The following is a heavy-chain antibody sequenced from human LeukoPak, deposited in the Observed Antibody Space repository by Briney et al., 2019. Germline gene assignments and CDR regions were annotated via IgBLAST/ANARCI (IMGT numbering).Heavy chain of an antibody. Sequence: PSETLSLTCAVSGYSISSGYYWGWIRQPPGKGLEWIGSIYHSGSTYYYPSLKSRVTISVDTSKNQFSLKLSSVTAADTAVYYCARGAPYDSSGYYYDEDAFDIWGQGTMVTVSS. V-gene: IGHV4-38-2*01. CDR1: GYSISSGYY. CDR3: ARGAPYDSSGYYYDEDAFDI. J-gene: IGHJ3*02. CDR2: IYHSGST. D-gene: IGHD3-22*01.